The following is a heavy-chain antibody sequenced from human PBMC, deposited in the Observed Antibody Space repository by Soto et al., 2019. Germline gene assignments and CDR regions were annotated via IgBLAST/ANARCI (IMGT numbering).Heavy chain of an antibody. CDR1: GFTFSIYA. Sequence: PGGSLRLSCAASGFTFSIYAMHWVRQAPGKGLEWVAVISYDGSNKYYADSVKGRFTISRDNSKNTLYLQMNSLRAEDTAVYYCARSTYHYSSSWTGNDAFDIWGQGTMVTVSS. J-gene: IGHJ3*02. D-gene: IGHD6-13*01. V-gene: IGHV3-30-3*01. CDR2: ISYDGSNK. CDR3: ARSTYHYSSSWTGNDAFDI.